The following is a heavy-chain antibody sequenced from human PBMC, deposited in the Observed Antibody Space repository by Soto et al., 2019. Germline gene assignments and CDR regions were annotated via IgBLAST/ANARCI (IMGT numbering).Heavy chain of an antibody. Sequence: SESLSRTCAVDGGSVSGYYWNWIGEPPGKGLEWIGEINHSGSTNYNPSLKSRVTISVDTSKNQFSLKLSSVTAADTAVYYCARGGGSYSSSWYYYDYWGQGTLVTVS. V-gene: IGHV4-34*01. CDR3: ARGGGSYSSSWYYYDY. J-gene: IGHJ4*02. CDR1: GGSVSGYY. D-gene: IGHD6-13*01. CDR2: INHSGST.